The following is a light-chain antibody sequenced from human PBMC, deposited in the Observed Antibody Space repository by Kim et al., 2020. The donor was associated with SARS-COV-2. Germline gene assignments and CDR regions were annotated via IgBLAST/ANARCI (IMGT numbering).Light chain of an antibody. CDR2: EDY. CDR3: QSYDGSNYVV. CDR1: SGSIASFY. V-gene: IGLV6-57*03. Sequence: TVTDACARSSGSIASFYVQWYQQRPGSAPTTVIYEDYQRPSGVPDRFSGSIDSSSNSASLTISGLKTEDEADYYCQSYDGSNYVVFGGGTQLTVL. J-gene: IGLJ2*01.